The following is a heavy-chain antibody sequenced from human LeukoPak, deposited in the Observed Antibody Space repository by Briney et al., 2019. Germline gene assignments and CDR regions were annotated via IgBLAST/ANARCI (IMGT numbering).Heavy chain of an antibody. D-gene: IGHD3-22*01. V-gene: IGHV4-34*01. CDR2: INHSGSV. Sequence: SETLSLTCAVYDVSFSNYYCSWIRQPPGKGLEWIGEINHSGSVNYNPSLKSRVTISVDTSKNQFSLRLKSMTAADTAVYYCASWTYDYGSSSSPELSWGQGTLVTVSS. J-gene: IGHJ5*02. CDR1: DVSFSNYY. CDR3: ASWTYDYGSSSSPELS.